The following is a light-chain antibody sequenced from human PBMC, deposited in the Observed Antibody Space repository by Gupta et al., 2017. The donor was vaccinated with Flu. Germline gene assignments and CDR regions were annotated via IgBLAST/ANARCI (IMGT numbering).Light chain of an antibody. V-gene: IGKV3-11*01. CDR2: DAS. J-gene: IGKJ4*01. CDR1: QGVSNY. CDR3: QRRSDWRGLT. Sequence: EIVLTQSPATLSLSPGERATLSCRASQGVSNYLGWYQQKPGQAPRLIIYDASKRASGIPARFSGSGSGTDFTLTISSLEPEDSAVYDCQRRSDWRGLTFGGGTKVEIK.